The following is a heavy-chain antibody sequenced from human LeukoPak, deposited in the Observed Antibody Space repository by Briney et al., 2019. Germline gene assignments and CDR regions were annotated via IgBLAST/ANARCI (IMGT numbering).Heavy chain of an antibody. CDR3: AKPGTYSSGGRQLPPYYYYMDV. CDR1: GFTFSSYG. Sequence: PGGSLRLSCAASGFTFSSYGMSWVRQAPGKGLEWVSAISGSGGSTYYADSVKGRFTISRDNSKNTLYLQMNSLRAEDTAVYYCAKPGTYSSGGRQLPPYYYYMDVWGKGTTVTISS. J-gene: IGHJ6*03. D-gene: IGHD6-19*01. CDR2: ISGSGGST. V-gene: IGHV3-23*01.